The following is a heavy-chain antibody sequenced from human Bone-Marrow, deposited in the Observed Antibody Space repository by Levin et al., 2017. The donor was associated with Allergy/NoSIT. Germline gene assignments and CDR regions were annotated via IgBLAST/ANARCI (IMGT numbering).Heavy chain of an antibody. Sequence: GESLKISCAPSGFIFSDYSMSWIRQAPGKGLEWLAYTTSKGDYTIYADSVKGRFTISRDNAAKSLYLQMNSLRLDDTAIYFCARGAITGVRPFDIWGQGALVTVSS. V-gene: IGHV3-11*06. J-gene: IGHJ4*02. CDR1: GFIFSDYS. CDR3: ARGAITGVRPFDI. CDR2: TTSKGDYT. D-gene: IGHD1-20*01.